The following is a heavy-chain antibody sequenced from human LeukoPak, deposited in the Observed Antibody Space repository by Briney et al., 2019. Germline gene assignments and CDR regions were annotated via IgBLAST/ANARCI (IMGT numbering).Heavy chain of an antibody. Sequence: GESLKTSCKGSGYSFTSYCIGWVRQMPGKGVELMGIIYPGDSDTRYSPSFQGQVTISADKSISTAYLQWSSLKASDTAMYYCARQIGGATVTPFDYWGQGTLVTVSS. V-gene: IGHV5-51*01. CDR2: IYPGDSDT. CDR3: ARQIGGATVTPFDY. CDR1: GYSFTSYC. J-gene: IGHJ4*02. D-gene: IGHD4-17*01.